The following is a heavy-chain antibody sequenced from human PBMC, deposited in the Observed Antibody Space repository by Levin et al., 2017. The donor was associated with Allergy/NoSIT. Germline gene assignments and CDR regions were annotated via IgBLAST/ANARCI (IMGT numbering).Heavy chain of an antibody. V-gene: IGHV3-7*01. D-gene: IGHD3-10*01. J-gene: IGHJ4*02. Sequence: SCAASGFTFSNYWMSWVRQDPGKGLEWVANIKQDGSEKYFGDSVRGRFTISRDNAKNSLYLQMNTLRAEDTAVYYCARDRPDYGSGGGYFDYWGQGILVTVSS. CDR1: GFTFSNYW. CDR2: IKQDGSEK. CDR3: ARDRPDYGSGGGYFDY.